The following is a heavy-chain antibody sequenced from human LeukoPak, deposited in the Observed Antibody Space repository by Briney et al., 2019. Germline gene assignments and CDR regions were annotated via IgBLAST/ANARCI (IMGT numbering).Heavy chain of an antibody. J-gene: IGHJ4*02. Sequence: GRSLRLSCAASGFTFSTYSINWVRQAPGKGLEWVSSISSVGSFIYYSDSVKGRFTISRDNAKNSLYLRMNSLRAEDTAVYYCARGGRAGEDYWGQGTLVTVSS. D-gene: IGHD3-10*01. V-gene: IGHV3-21*01. CDR2: ISSVGSFI. CDR3: ARGGRAGEDY. CDR1: GFTFSTYS.